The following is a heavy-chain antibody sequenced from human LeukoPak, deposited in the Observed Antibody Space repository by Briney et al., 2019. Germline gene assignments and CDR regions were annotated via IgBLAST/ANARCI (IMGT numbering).Heavy chain of an antibody. CDR3: ARVIAVAGNLGWNYYYGMDV. V-gene: IGHV1-8*01. D-gene: IGHD6-19*01. CDR2: INPNRGNT. CDR1: GYPFSSYD. Sequence: VASVKVSCKASGYPFSSYDLNWVRQATGQGLEWMGCINPNRGNTDYAQKFQGRVTMTRNTSISTAYMELSSLRSEDTAVYYCARVIAVAGNLGWNYYYGMDVWGQGTTVTVSS. J-gene: IGHJ6*02.